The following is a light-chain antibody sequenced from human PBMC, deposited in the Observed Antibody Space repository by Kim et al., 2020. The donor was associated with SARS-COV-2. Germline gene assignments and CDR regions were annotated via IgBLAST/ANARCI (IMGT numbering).Light chain of an antibody. V-gene: IGLV3-19*01. CDR1: SLRSYY. J-gene: IGLJ2*01. CDR2: GKN. Sequence: ALGQTVRITCQGDSLRSYYASWYQQKPGQAPVLVIYGKNNRPSGIPDRFSDSSSGNTASLTITGAQAEDEADYYCNSRDSSGNHLVFGGGTKLTVL. CDR3: NSRDSSGNHLV.